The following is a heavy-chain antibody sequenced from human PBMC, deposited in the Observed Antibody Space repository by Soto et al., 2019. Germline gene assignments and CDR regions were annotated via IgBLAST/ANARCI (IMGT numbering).Heavy chain of an antibody. Sequence: PGGSLRLSCVASGFSFSSYGITWVRQAPGRGLEWVSYINSGSSATYYADSVEGRFTISRENAKNSLYLQMTSLREEDTAVYYCEKVYWHDSSAIFHYWGQGPLVTVSS. D-gene: IGHD3-22*01. V-gene: IGHV3-48*02. CDR3: EKVYWHDSSAIFHY. CDR1: GFSFSSYG. J-gene: IGHJ4*02. CDR2: INSGSSAT.